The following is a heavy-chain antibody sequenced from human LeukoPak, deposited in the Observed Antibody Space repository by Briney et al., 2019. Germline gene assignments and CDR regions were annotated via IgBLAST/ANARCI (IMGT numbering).Heavy chain of an antibody. CDR2: IYNNGNT. CDR3: ARGYGGFEHNWFDP. CDR1: GFIVSSNY. D-gene: IGHD5-12*01. J-gene: IGHJ5*02. Sequence: PGGSLRLSCAASGFIVSSNYMSWVRQAPGKGLEWVSVIYNNGNTYYADSVKGRFTISRDNSKNTLNLQMNSLRAEDTAVYYCARGYGGFEHNWFDPWGQGTLVTVSS. V-gene: IGHV3-53*01.